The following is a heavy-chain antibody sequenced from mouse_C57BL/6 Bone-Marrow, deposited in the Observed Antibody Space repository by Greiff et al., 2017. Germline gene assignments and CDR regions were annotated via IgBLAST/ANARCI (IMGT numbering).Heavy chain of an antibody. Sequence: VQLQQSGAELVRPGTSVKMSCKASGYTFTNYWIGWAKQRPGHGLEWIGDIYPGGGYTNYNEKFKGKATLTADKSSSTAYMQFSSLTSEDSAIYYFERFYCDYERGYWYFDVWGTGTTVTVSS. V-gene: IGHV1-63*01. D-gene: IGHD2-4*01. J-gene: IGHJ1*03. CDR2: IYPGGGYT. CDR1: GYTFTNYW. CDR3: ERFYCDYERGYWYFDV.